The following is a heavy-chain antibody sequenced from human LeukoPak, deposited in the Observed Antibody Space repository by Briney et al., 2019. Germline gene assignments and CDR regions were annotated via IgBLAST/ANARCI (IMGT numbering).Heavy chain of an antibody. CDR1: GFTFSGSA. CDR2: ISYDGSNK. V-gene: IGHV3-30*04. J-gene: IGHJ4*02. D-gene: IGHD4-17*01. Sequence: PGGSLRLSCTASGFTFSGSAMHWVRQAPGKGLEWVAVISYDGSNKYYADSVKGRFTISRDNSKNKLYLQMNSLRAEDTAVYYCARGPMTTVTTGVDYWGQGTLVTVSS. CDR3: ARGPMTTVTTGVDY.